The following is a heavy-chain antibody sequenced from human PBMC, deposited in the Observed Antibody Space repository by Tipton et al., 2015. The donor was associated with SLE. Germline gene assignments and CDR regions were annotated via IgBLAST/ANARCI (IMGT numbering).Heavy chain of an antibody. Sequence: LRLSCAVYGGSFSGYYWSWIRQPPGRGLEWIGEINHSGRTNYKSSLKSRVTISVDTSKNQFSLKLSSVTAADTAVYYCARGVGSSWYIDYWGQGTLVTVSS. J-gene: IGHJ4*02. CDR1: GGSFSGYY. CDR3: ARGVGSSWYIDY. CDR2: INHSGRT. V-gene: IGHV4-34*01. D-gene: IGHD6-13*01.